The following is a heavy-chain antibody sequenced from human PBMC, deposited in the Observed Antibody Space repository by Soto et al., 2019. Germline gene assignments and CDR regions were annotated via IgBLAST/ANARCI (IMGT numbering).Heavy chain of an antibody. V-gene: IGHV4-39*01. CDR3: ARQGLKYYYDSSGYYLADAFDI. CDR1: GGSISSSSYY. CDR2: IYYSGST. Sequence: PSETLSLTCTVSGGSISSSSYYWGWIRQPPGKGLEWIGSIYYSGSTYYNPSLKSRVTISVDTSKNQFSLKLSSVTAADTAVYYCARQGLKYYYDSSGYYLADAFDIWGQGTMVTVSS. J-gene: IGHJ3*02. D-gene: IGHD3-22*01.